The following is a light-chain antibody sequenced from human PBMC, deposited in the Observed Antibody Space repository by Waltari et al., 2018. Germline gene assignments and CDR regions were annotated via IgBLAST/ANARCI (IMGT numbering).Light chain of an antibody. Sequence: DIVLTQAPGTLSLSRGERATLSCRASQTVTSDYLAWYQKKPGQPPRLLIYAVSTRATGIPDRFSGSGSGTDFSITISRLEPEDFAVYYCQHYGTSPRATFGPGTRVDVK. CDR1: QTVTSDY. CDR2: AVS. V-gene: IGKV3-20*01. CDR3: QHYGTSPRAT. J-gene: IGKJ3*01.